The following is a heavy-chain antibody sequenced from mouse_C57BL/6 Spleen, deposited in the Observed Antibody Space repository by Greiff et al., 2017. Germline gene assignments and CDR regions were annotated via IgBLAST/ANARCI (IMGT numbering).Heavy chain of an antibody. CDR2: INPSTGGT. Sequence: DVKLQESGPELVKPGASVKISCKASGYSFTGYYMNWVKQSPEKSLEWIGEINPSTGGTTYNQKFKAKATLTVDKSSSTAYMQLKSLTSEDSAVYYCARTEGGYYGSSYPYYAMDYWGQGTSVTVSS. V-gene: IGHV1-42*01. D-gene: IGHD1-1*01. CDR3: ARTEGGYYGSSYPYYAMDY. CDR1: GYSFTGYY. J-gene: IGHJ4*01.